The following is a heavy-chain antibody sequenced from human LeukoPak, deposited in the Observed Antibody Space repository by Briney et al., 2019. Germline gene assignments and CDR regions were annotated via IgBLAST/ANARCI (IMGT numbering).Heavy chain of an antibody. V-gene: IGHV3-11*04. CDR2: ISSSGRTI. Sequence: PGGSLRLSCTASGFTFSDYYMSWIRQAPGKGLEWISYISSSGRTIYYADSVKGRFTISRDNAKNSLYLQMNSLRVEDTAVYYCARGGGWLHHYFDYWGQGTLVTVSS. CDR1: GFTFSDYY. J-gene: IGHJ4*02. D-gene: IGHD5-24*01. CDR3: ARGGGWLHHYFDY.